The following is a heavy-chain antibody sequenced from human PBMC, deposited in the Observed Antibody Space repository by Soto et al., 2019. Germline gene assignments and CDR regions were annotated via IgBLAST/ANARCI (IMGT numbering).Heavy chain of an antibody. Sequence: PVGALRLSCAPCGFSFSSYEMLCVRQAPGEGQERVSYMSRSGRSIYYADSVKGRFTISRDNAMNSLYLQMNRLRAEDTAVYYCVRVRGLSGYRYGYLDYWGRGALVTVAS. D-gene: IGHD5-18*01. CDR2: MSRSGRSI. V-gene: IGHV3-48*03. CDR1: GFSFSSYE. CDR3: VRVRGLSGYRYGYLDY. J-gene: IGHJ4*02.